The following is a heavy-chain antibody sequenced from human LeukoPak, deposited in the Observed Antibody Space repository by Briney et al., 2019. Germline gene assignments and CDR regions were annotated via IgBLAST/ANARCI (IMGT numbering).Heavy chain of an antibody. J-gene: IGHJ6*03. CDR1: GFTFSSYS. Sequence: GGSLRLSCAASGFTFSSYSMNWVRQAPGKGLEWVSYISSSSTIYYADSVKGRFTISRDNAKNSLYLQMNSLRAEDTAVYYCARDIPVVPNYMDVWGKGTTVTVSS. CDR3: ARDIPVVPNYMDV. CDR2: ISSSSTI. V-gene: IGHV3-48*01. D-gene: IGHD2-2*01.